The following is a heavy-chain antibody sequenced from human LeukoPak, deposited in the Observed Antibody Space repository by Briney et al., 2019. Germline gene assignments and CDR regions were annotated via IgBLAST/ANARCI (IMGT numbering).Heavy chain of an antibody. D-gene: IGHD2-2*01. Sequence: GGSLRLSCAASGFTFSSYAMSWVRQAPGKGLEWVSAISGSGGSTYYADSVKGRFTISRDNSKNTLYLQMNSLRAEDTAVYYCAKDGWEDIVVVPAAMMGYFDHWGQGTLVTVSS. J-gene: IGHJ4*02. V-gene: IGHV3-23*01. CDR3: AKDGWEDIVVVPAAMMGYFDH. CDR1: GFTFSSYA. CDR2: ISGSGGST.